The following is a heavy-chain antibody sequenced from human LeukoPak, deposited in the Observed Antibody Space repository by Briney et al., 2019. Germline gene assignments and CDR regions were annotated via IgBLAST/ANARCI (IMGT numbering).Heavy chain of an antibody. V-gene: IGHV4-59*01. CDR3: ARGDFWSGYYISY. CDR1: GGSISSYY. Sequence: KPSETLSLTCTVSGGSISSYYWSWIRQPPGKGLEWIGYIYYSGSTNHNPSLKSRVTISVDTSKNQFSLKLSSVTAADTAVYYCARGDFWSGYYISYWGQGTLVTVSS. D-gene: IGHD3-3*01. J-gene: IGHJ4*02. CDR2: IYYSGST.